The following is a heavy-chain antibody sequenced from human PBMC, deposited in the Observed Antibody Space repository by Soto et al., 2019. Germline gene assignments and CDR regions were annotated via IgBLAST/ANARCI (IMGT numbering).Heavy chain of an antibody. CDR3: ARQEVAAAGISHYYYGMDV. V-gene: IGHV5-51*01. CDR1: GYSFTSYW. Sequence: LKISCKGSGYSFTSYWIGWVRQMPGKGLEWMGIIYPGDSDTRYSPSFQGQVTISADKSISTAYLQWSSLKASDTAMYYCARQEVAAAGISHYYYGMDVWGQGTTVTVSS. D-gene: IGHD6-13*01. J-gene: IGHJ6*02. CDR2: IYPGDSDT.